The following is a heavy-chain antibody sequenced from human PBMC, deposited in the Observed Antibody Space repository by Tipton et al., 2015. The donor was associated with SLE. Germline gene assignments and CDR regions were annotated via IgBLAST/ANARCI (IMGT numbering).Heavy chain of an antibody. J-gene: IGHJ2*01. D-gene: IGHD2/OR15-2a*01. Sequence: VQLVQSGAEVKRPGESLKISCKGFGYSFTTYWIGWVRQMPGKGLEWMGIIHPGDSDTRYSPSFQGQVTISADKSIAASYLQWTSLKASDTGIYYCARFFSHIDLWGRGTLVTVSS. CDR1: GYSFTTYW. CDR2: IHPGDSDT. CDR3: ARFFSHIDL. V-gene: IGHV5-51*03.